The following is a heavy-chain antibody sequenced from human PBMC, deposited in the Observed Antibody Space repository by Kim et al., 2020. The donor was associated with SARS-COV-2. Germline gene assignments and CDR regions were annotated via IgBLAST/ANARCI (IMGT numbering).Heavy chain of an antibody. CDR3: GSRRYTGTYYYFDY. J-gene: IGHJ4*02. Sequence: LAAAVKSPFTIPRDNAKSTLSLQMNRLRAEDTAVYYCGSRRYTGTYYYFDYWGQGTLVTVSS. D-gene: IGHD1-26*01. V-gene: IGHV3-74*01.